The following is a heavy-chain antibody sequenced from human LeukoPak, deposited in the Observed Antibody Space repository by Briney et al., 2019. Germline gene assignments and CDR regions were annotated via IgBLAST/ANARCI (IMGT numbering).Heavy chain of an antibody. D-gene: IGHD2-2*01. V-gene: IGHV1-69*06. CDR1: GDTFSNHP. CDR3: AGDTRHRYCSSTICYRGWLDP. CDR2: IIPIFNSL. Sequence: GASVKVSCKASGDTFSNHPINWVRQAPGQGLEWLGMIIPIFNSLKYAEKFQGRLTITADKATTTAYLELSSLESDDTAVYYCAGDTRHRYCSSTICYRGWLDPWGQGTLVTVSS. J-gene: IGHJ5*02.